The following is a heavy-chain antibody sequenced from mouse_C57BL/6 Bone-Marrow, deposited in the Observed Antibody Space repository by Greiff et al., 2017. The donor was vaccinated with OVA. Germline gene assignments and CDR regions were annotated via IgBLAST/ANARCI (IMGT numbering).Heavy chain of an antibody. Sequence: EVQGVESGGGLVQPKGSLKLSCAASGFSFNTYAMNWVRQAPGKGLEWVARIRSKSNNYATYYADSVKDRFTISRDDSESMLYLQMNNLKTEDTAMYYCVRDYGSSLYAMDYWGQGTSVTVSS. J-gene: IGHJ4*01. CDR1: GFSFNTYA. CDR2: IRSKSNNYAT. CDR3: VRDYGSSLYAMDY. V-gene: IGHV10-1*01. D-gene: IGHD1-1*01.